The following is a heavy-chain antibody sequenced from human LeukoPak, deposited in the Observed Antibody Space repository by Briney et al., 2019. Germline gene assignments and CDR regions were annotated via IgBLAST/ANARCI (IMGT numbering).Heavy chain of an antibody. CDR3: ARDLEGYHYGSGNYPQ. CDR1: GYIFTGYY. CDR2: INPNSGGT. D-gene: IGHD3-10*01. Sequence: ASVKVSCKASGYIFTGYYIHWLRQAPGQGLEWMGFINPNSGGTNYAQKFQGRVTMTRDTSISTAYMELSSLTSDDTAVYYCARDLEGYHYGSGNYPQWGQGTLITVSS. V-gene: IGHV1-2*02. J-gene: IGHJ4*02.